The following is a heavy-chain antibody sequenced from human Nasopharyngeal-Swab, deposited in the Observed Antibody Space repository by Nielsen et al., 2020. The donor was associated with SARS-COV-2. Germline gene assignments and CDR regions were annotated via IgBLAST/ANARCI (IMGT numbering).Heavy chain of an antibody. Sequence: GESLKISCAASGFTFSSYEMNWVRQAPGKGLEWVSYISSSGSTIYYADSVKGRFTISRDNAKNSLYLQMNSLRAEDTAVYYCARWAHSHYYDSSGLDYWGQGTLVTVSS. V-gene: IGHV3-48*03. CDR2: ISSSGSTI. CDR1: GFTFSSYE. CDR3: ARWAHSHYYDSSGLDY. D-gene: IGHD3-22*01. J-gene: IGHJ4*02.